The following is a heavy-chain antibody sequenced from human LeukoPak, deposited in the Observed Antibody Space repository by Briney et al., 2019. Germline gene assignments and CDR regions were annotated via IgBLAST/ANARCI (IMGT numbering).Heavy chain of an antibody. V-gene: IGHV1-18*01. CDR2: ISGYNGNT. CDR3: ARVSSSWYYFDY. D-gene: IGHD6-13*01. Sequence: ASVKVSRKASGFTFTSYGFSWVRQAPGQGLEWMGWISGYNGNTNYAQKLQGRVTMNTDTSTSTAYMEPRSLISDDTAIYYCARVSSSWYYFDYWGQGTLVTVSS. J-gene: IGHJ4*02. CDR1: GFTFTSYG.